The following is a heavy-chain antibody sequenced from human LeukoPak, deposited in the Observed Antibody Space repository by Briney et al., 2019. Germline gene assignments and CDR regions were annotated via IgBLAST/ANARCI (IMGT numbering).Heavy chain of an antibody. CDR3: ARGHLWDSSGYYSPAGRTEYFQH. CDR2: MNPNSGDT. J-gene: IGHJ1*01. CDR1: GYTFTSYD. Sequence: GASVKVSCKASGYTFTSYDINWVRQATGQGLEWMGWMNPNSGDTGYAQKFQGRVTMTRDTSISTAYMELSRLRSDDTAVYYCARGHLWDSSGYYSPAGRTEYFQHWGQGTLVTVSS. V-gene: IGHV1-8*01. D-gene: IGHD3-22*01.